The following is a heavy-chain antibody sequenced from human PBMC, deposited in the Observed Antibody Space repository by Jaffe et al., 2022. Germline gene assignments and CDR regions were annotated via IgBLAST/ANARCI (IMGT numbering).Heavy chain of an antibody. Sequence: QLQESGPGLVKPSETLSLICSVSGGSLRSYYWNWIRLSPGKGLEWIGHIYYTGSTNYNPSLKSRLAMSVDTSKNEVSLRLNYVTTADTAIYYCARSGEYYYGSGAASGLPDIWGQGTLATVSS. J-gene: IGHJ3*02. D-gene: IGHD3-10*01. CDR1: GGSLRSYY. V-gene: IGHV4-59*01. CDR2: IYYTGST. CDR3: ARSGEYYYGSGAASGLPDI.